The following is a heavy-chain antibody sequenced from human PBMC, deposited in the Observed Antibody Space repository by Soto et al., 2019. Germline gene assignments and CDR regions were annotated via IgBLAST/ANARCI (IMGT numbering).Heavy chain of an antibody. V-gene: IGHV3-23*05. CDR3: AKNPRGGASGDWYFDL. J-gene: IGHJ2*01. CDR2: IKSSGSPT. CDR1: GFTFSAYA. Sequence: PGRSLRLCIAASGFTFSAYAMTWVRLATGRWLEWVLGIKSSGSPTDYPESVKGRFTISRDNLMNTLFLDMNGLRAEDTDIYYCAKNPRGGASGDWYFDLWARGTLVTVSS. D-gene: IGHD3-10*01.